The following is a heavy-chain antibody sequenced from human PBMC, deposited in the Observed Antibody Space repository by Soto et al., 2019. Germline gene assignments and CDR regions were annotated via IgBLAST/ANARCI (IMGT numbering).Heavy chain of an antibody. V-gene: IGHV1-3*01. CDR1: GYTFTNYA. Sequence: ASVKVSCKASGYTFTNYALHWVRQAPGQRLEWMGWINAGNGNTKYSQKFQGRVTITRDTSASTAYMELSSLRSEDTAVYYCARVPGSYIGDLWGRGTLVTLSS. CDR3: ARVPGSYIGDL. CDR2: INAGNGNT. D-gene: IGHD6-25*01. J-gene: IGHJ2*01.